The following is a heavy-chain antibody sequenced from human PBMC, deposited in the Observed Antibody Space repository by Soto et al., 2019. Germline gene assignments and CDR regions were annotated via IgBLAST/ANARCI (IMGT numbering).Heavy chain of an antibody. J-gene: IGHJ4*02. CDR2: IRATGYSP. Sequence: EVQLLESGGGLVQPGGSLRLSCAASGFTFASYAMTWVRPAPGKGLEWVSGIRATGYSPYYADSVKGRFTITKHNSNNILHHHMNSTRAEDTAVYCCAKNPHIVYDDSCFAHWGQGTLGTVSA. CDR1: GFTFASYA. D-gene: IGHD4-4*01. CDR3: AKNPHIVYDDSCFAH. V-gene: IGHV3-23*01.